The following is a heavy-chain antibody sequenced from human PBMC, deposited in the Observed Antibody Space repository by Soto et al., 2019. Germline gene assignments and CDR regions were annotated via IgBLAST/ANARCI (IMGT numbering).Heavy chain of an antibody. CDR3: ARRGTQLVRVAWFDP. Sequence: SETLSLTCTVSGGSISSSSYYWGWIRQPPGKGPEWIGSIYYSGSTYYNPSLKSRVTISVDTSKNQFSLKLSSVTAADTAVYYCARRGTQLVRVAWFDPWGQGTLVTVSS. V-gene: IGHV4-39*01. J-gene: IGHJ5*02. CDR2: IYYSGST. CDR1: GGSISSSSYY. D-gene: IGHD6-13*01.